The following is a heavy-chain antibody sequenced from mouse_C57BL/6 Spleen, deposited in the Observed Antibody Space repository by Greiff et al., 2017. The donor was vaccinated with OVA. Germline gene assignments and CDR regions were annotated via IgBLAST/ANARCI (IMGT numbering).Heavy chain of an antibody. CDR2: IYPGDGDT. CDR3: ARATTVVATDY. Sequence: QVQLQQSGPELVKPGASVKISCKASGYAFSSSWMNWVKQRPGKGLEWIGRIYPGDGDTNYNGKFKGKATLTADKSSSTAYMQLSSPTSEDSAVYFCARATTVVATDYWGQGTTLTVSS. V-gene: IGHV1-82*01. D-gene: IGHD1-1*01. J-gene: IGHJ2*01. CDR1: GYAFSSSW.